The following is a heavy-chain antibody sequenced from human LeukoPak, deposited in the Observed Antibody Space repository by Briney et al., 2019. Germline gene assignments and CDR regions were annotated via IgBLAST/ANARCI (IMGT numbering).Heavy chain of an antibody. CDR2: INPNSGGT. Sequence: WASVKVSCKASGYTFTGYYMHWVRQAPGQGLEWMGWINPNSGGTNYAQKFQGRVTMTRDTSISTAYMELSRLRSDDTAVYYCARRPGGYYDSSGYFYFDYWGQGTLVTVSS. D-gene: IGHD3-22*01. CDR1: GYTFTGYY. V-gene: IGHV1-2*02. J-gene: IGHJ4*02. CDR3: ARRPGGYYDSSGYFYFDY.